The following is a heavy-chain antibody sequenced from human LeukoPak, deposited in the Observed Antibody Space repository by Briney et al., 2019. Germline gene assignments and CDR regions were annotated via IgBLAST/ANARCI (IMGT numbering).Heavy chain of an antibody. CDR3: ARTYCTNGVCYYSSGWSFDY. V-gene: IGHV1-69*05. Sequence: ASVKVSCKASGGTFSSYAISWVRQAPGQGLEWMGRIIPIFGTANYAQKFQGRVTITTDESTSTAYMELSSLRSEDTAVYSCARTYCTNGVCYYSSGWSFDYWGQGTLVTVSS. J-gene: IGHJ4*02. D-gene: IGHD2-8*01. CDR2: IIPIFGTA. CDR1: GGTFSSYA.